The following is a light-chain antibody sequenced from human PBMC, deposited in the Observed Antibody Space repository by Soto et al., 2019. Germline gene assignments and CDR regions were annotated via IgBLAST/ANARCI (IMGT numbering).Light chain of an antibody. V-gene: IGLV2-14*01. J-gene: IGLJ1*01. CDR3: NSYTTKSTYV. CDR2: EVS. CDR1: SSDVGGYNY. Sequence: QSVLTQPASVSGSPGQSITISCTGTSSDVGGYNYVSWYQQLPGKAPKLMIYEVSNRPSGVSIRFSGSKSGNTASLTISGLRAEDEADYYCNSYTTKSTYVFGTGTKVTVL.